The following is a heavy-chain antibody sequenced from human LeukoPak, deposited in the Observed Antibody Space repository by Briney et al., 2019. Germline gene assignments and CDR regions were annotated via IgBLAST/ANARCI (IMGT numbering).Heavy chain of an antibody. Sequence: SETLSLTCAVSGVSISSNSYYWGWIRQPPGKGLEWIGSMYYSGNTYYNPSLKSRVTISVDTSKNQFSLKLSSVTAADTAVYYCARGPSGSSWYSHFDYWGQGTLVTVSS. CDR1: GVSISSNSYY. CDR2: MYYSGNT. V-gene: IGHV4-39*07. J-gene: IGHJ4*02. CDR3: ARGPSGSSWYSHFDY. D-gene: IGHD6-13*01.